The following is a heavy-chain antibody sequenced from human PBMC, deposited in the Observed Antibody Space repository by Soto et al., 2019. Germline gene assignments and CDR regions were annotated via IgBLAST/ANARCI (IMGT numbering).Heavy chain of an antibody. J-gene: IGHJ5*02. CDR2: ISSSSSTI. V-gene: IGHV3-48*01. D-gene: IGHD3-22*01. CDR3: ARAYYYDSSGYLNWFDP. CDR1: GFTFSSYN. Sequence: GGSLRLSCAASGFTFSSYNMNWVRQAPGKGLVWVSYISSSSSTIYYADSVKGRFTISRDNAKNSLYLQMNSLGAEDTAVYYCARAYYYDSSGYLNWFDPWGQGTLVTVSS.